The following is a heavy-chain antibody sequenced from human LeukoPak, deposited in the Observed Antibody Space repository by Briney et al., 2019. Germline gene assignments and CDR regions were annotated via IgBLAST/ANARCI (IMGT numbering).Heavy chain of an antibody. J-gene: IGHJ4*02. CDR1: GYTFTSSD. CDR2: INPKSGRT. D-gene: IGHD6-13*01. CDR3: ARGRSGLAAAGTYGY. V-gene: IGHV1-8*01. Sequence: ASVKVSCKASGYTFTSSDINWVRQATGQGLEWMGWINPKSGRTGYAKKFQDRVSMTMNTSISTAYMEVSSLRFDDTAVYYCARGRSGLAAAGTYGYWGQGTLITVSS.